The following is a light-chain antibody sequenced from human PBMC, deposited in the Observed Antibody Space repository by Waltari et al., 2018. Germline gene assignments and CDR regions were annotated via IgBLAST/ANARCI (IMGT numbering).Light chain of an antibody. J-gene: IGLJ3*02. Sequence: QSALTQPASVSGSPGQSITISCTGTSRNIGGYNYVPWYQQHPGKAPKLMIYDVTNRPSGVSTRFSGSKSGNTASLTISGLQAEDEGDYYCSSYSSSSTLVVFGGGTKLTVL. CDR2: DVT. V-gene: IGLV2-14*03. CDR1: SRNIGGYNY. CDR3: SSYSSSSTLVV.